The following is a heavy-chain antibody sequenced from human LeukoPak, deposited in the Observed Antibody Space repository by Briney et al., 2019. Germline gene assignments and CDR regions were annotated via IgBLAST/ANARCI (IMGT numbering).Heavy chain of an antibody. CDR2: IIPIFGTA. V-gene: IGHV1-69*06. CDR3: ASVSFNWNGS. CDR1: GGTFSSYA. Sequence: SVKVSCKASGGTFSSYAISWVRQAPGQGLEWMGGIIPIFGTANYAQKFQGRVTITADKSTSTAYMELSSPRSEDTAVYYCASVSFNWNGSWGQGTLVTVSS. D-gene: IGHD3-16*01. J-gene: IGHJ5*01.